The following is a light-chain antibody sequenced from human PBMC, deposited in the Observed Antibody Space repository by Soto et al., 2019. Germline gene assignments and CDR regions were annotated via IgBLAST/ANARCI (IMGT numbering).Light chain of an antibody. V-gene: IGKV3-20*01. CDR2: GAS. J-gene: IGKJ1*01. CDR3: QQYGSSPWT. Sequence: EIVLTQSPGTLSLSPGERATLSCRASQSVRSSYLAWYQQRPGQAPRLLIYGASSRATGIPDRFSGSGSGTDFTLTISRLEPEDFAVYYCQQYGSSPWTFGQGTRVELK. CDR1: QSVRSSY.